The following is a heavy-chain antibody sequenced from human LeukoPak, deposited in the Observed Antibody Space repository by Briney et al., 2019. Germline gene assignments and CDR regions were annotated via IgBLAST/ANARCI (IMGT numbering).Heavy chain of an antibody. D-gene: IGHD6-19*01. J-gene: IGHJ5*02. CDR2: IYYSGST. V-gene: IGHV4-31*03. CDR1: GGSISSGGYY. CDR3: ARDLAVAGTVFDP. Sequence: SETLSLTCTVSGGSISSGGYYWSWIRQCPGKGLGWIGFIYYSGSTYYNPSLKSRVTISVDTSKNQFSLKLSSMTAADTAVYYCARDLAVAGTVFDPWSQGTQVTVSS.